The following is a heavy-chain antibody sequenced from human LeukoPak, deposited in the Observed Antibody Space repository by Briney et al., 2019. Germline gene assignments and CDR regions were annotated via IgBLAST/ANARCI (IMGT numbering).Heavy chain of an antibody. Sequence: SETLSLTCTVSGGSISISSGGYYWSWIRQHPGKGLEWIGYIYYSGSTCYNPSLESRVIISVDMSKNQFSLKLSSVTAADTAVYYCATTLWRSSSRNKNFDYWGQGTLVTVSS. CDR1: GGSISISSGGYY. D-gene: IGHD6-6*01. CDR2: IYYSGST. J-gene: IGHJ4*02. V-gene: IGHV4-31*03. CDR3: ATTLWRSSSRNKNFDY.